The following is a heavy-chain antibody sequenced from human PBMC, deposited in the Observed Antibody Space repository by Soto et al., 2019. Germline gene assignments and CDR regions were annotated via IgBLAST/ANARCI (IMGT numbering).Heavy chain of an antibody. CDR1: GFTFSSYA. CDR2: ISGSGGST. Sequence: GGSLRLSCAASGFTFSSYAMSWVRQAPGKGLEWVSAISGSGGSTYYADSVKGRFTISRDNSKNTLYLQMNSLRAEGTAVYYCAKDLGRWLQLGGGYYYYGMDVWGQGTTVTVSS. V-gene: IGHV3-23*01. J-gene: IGHJ6*02. D-gene: IGHD1-1*01. CDR3: AKDLGRWLQLGGGYYYYGMDV.